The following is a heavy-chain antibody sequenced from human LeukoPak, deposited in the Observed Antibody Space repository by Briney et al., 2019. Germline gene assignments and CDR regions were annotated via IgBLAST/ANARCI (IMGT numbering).Heavy chain of an antibody. CDR2: ISGSGGTT. CDR3: AKEDCGVDCSTFDY. J-gene: IGHJ4*02. D-gene: IGHD2-21*02. CDR1: GFTFSRYA. Sequence: PGGSLRLSCAASGFTFSRYAMSWVRQAPGKGLEWVSAISGSGGTTYYADSVKGRFTISSDNSKSTLYLQMNSLRAEDTAVYYCAKEDCGVDCSTFDYWGQGTLVTVSS. V-gene: IGHV3-23*01.